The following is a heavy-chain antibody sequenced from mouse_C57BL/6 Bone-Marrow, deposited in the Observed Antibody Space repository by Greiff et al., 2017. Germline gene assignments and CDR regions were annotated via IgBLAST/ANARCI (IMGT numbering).Heavy chain of an antibody. Sequence: EVQLVESGGGLVQPGGSLKLSCAASGFTFSDYYMYWVRQTPEKRLEWVAYISNGGGSTYYPDTVKGRFTISRDNAKNTLYLQMSRLKSEDTAMYYCARPLTGPAWFAYWGQGTLVTVSA. CDR3: ARPLTGPAWFAY. CDR2: ISNGGGST. D-gene: IGHD4-1*01. V-gene: IGHV5-12*01. J-gene: IGHJ3*01. CDR1: GFTFSDYY.